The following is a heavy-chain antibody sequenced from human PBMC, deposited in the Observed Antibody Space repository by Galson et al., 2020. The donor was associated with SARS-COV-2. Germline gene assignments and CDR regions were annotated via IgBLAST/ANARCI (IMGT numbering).Heavy chain of an antibody. V-gene: IGHV4-59*01. CDR2: IYYSGST. Sequence: SETLYLTCTVSGGSIRSYYWSWIRQPPGKGLEWIGYIYYSGSTNYNPSLKSRVTISVDTSKNQFSLKLSSVTAADTAVYYCARARWLRGEFDYWGQGTLVTVSS. CDR1: GGSIRSYY. D-gene: IGHD5-12*01. CDR3: ARARWLRGEFDY. J-gene: IGHJ4*02.